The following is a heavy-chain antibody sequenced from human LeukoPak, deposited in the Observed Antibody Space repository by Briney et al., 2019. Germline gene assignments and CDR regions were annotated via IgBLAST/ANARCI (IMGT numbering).Heavy chain of an antibody. D-gene: IGHD4/OR15-4a*01. CDR1: GYSISSGYY. Sequence: SETLSLTCAVSGYSISSGYYWGWIRQPPGKGLEWIGSIYHSGSTYYNPSLKSRVTISVDTSKNQFSLKLSSVTAADTAVYYCARQGDYGLFDYWGQGTLVTVSS. V-gene: IGHV4-38-2*01. J-gene: IGHJ4*02. CDR3: ARQGDYGLFDY. CDR2: IYHSGST.